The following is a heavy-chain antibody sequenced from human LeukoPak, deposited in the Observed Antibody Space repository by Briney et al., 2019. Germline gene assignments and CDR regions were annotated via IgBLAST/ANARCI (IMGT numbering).Heavy chain of an antibody. CDR1: GFTFTSSA. Sequence: SVKVSCKASGFTFTSSAMQWVRQARGQRLEWIGWIVVGSGNTNYAQKFQERVTITRDMSTSTAYMELSSLRSEDTAVYYCAAPRNYDFWSGYWDYYYGMDVWGQGTTVTVSS. D-gene: IGHD3-3*01. CDR2: IVVGSGNT. J-gene: IGHJ6*02. V-gene: IGHV1-58*02. CDR3: AAPRNYDFWSGYWDYYYGMDV.